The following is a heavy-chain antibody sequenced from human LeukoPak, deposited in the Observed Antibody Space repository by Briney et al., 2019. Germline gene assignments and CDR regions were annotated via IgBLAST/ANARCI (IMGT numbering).Heavy chain of an antibody. CDR1: GFRFRTYA. CDR3: TKDQDFRLGSMDF. CDR2: ITDVGDRA. V-gene: IGHV3-23*01. D-gene: IGHD7-27*01. Sequence: GGSLRLSCGTSGFRFRTYAMTWVRQAPGKGLEWVSTITDVGDRALHIDSVRGRFTIFRDDSKNTLYLQMNSLRAEDTAVYYCTKDQDFRLGSMDFWGQGTLVTVSS. J-gene: IGHJ4*02.